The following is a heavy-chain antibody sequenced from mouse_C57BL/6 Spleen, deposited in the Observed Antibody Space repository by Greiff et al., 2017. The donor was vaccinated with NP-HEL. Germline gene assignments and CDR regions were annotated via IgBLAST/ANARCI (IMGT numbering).Heavy chain of an antibody. CDR3: AKFKAGGYYAMDY. J-gene: IGHJ4*01. CDR2: IWGGGST. CDR1: GFSLTSYG. V-gene: IGHV2-9*01. D-gene: IGHD1-1*02. Sequence: QVQLQQSGPGLVAPSQSLSITCTVSGFSLTSYGVDWVRQPPGKGLEWLGVIWGGGSTNYNSALISRLSISNDNSKSQVFLKMNSLQTDDTAMYYSAKFKAGGYYAMDYWGQGTSVTVSS.